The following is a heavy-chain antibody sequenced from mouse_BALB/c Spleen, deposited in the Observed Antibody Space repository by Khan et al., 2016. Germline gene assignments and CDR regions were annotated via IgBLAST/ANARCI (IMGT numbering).Heavy chain of an antibody. CDR3: ARKGARNSDAMDY. CDR1: GFTFSSFG. CDR2: ISSGSSTI. V-gene: IGHV5-17*02. Sequence: EVELVESGGGLVQPGGSRKLSCAASGFTFSSFGMHWVRQAPEKGLEWVAYISSGSSTIYYAATVKGRFTISRDNPKNTLFLHMTSLRSEASAMESCARKGARNSDAMDYWGQGTSVTVSS. J-gene: IGHJ4*01.